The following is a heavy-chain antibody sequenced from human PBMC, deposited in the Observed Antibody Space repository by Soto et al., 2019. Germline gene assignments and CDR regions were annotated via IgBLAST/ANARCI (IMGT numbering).Heavy chain of an antibody. CDR3: ARPFYGDYGLDY. J-gene: IGHJ4*02. D-gene: IGHD4-17*01. Sequence: EVQLVESGGGLVKPGGSLRLSCAASGFTFSSYSMNWVRQAPGKGLEWVSSISSSSSYIYYADSVKGRFTISRDNAKNSLYLQMNSLRAEDTAVYYCARPFYGDYGLDYWGQGTLVTVSS. CDR2: ISSSSSYI. V-gene: IGHV3-21*01. CDR1: GFTFSSYS.